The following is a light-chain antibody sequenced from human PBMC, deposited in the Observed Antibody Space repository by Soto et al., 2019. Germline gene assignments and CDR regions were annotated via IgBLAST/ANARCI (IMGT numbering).Light chain of an antibody. CDR1: QDITNY. Sequence: DIHMTPSPASLSASVGDRVTITCQASQDITNYLNWYQQKPGRAPRLLLYDASSLETGVPSRFSGSGSGTDFTLTIGSLQPEDVATYYCQHYDHRPITFGQGTRLEIK. J-gene: IGKJ5*01. V-gene: IGKV1-33*01. CDR3: QHYDHRPIT. CDR2: DAS.